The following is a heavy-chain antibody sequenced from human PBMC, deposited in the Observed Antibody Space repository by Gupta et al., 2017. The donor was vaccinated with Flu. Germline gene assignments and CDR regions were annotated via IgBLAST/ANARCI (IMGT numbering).Heavy chain of an antibody. CDR1: GGSISSGSYY. Sequence: QVQLQESGPGLVKPSQTLSLTCTVSGGSISSGSYYWSWIRQPAGKGLEWIGRIYTSGSTNYNPSLKSRVTISVDTSKNQVSLKLSSVTAADTAVYYCARNPIMIKFGGVIVSGGDYFDYWGQGTLVTVSA. D-gene: IGHD3-16*02. CDR2: IYTSGST. J-gene: IGHJ4*02. CDR3: ARNPIMIKFGGVIVSGGDYFDY. V-gene: IGHV4-61*02.